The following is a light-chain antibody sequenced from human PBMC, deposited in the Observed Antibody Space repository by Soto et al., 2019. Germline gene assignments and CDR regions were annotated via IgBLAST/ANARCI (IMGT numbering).Light chain of an antibody. Sequence: EIVLTQSPGTLSLSPGESATLSCRASQSGNSRFLACYQHKPGQAPRLLLYAASTRASGIPDRFSGSTSGTDFTLTISRLEPEDFAVYYCQRYGDSPPNTFGQGTNLEIK. V-gene: IGKV3-20*01. CDR3: QRYGDSPPNT. CDR2: AAS. J-gene: IGKJ2*01. CDR1: QSGNSRF.